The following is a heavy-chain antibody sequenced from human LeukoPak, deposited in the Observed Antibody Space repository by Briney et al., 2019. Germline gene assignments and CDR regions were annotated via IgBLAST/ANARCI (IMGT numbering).Heavy chain of an antibody. CDR1: EFTFSSYG. V-gene: IGHV3-33*06. D-gene: IGHD4-23*01. CDR3: AKDYGGYMDV. Sequence: GGSLRLSCAASEFTFSSYGMHWVRQAPGKGLEWVAVIWYDGSNKYYADSVKGRFTISRDNSKNTLYLQMNSLRAEDTAVYYCAKDYGGYMDVWGKGTTVTVSS. J-gene: IGHJ6*03. CDR2: IWYDGSNK.